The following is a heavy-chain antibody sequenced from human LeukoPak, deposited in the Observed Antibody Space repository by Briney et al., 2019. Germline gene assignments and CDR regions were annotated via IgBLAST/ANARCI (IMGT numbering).Heavy chain of an antibody. D-gene: IGHD3-22*01. Sequence: RGESLKISCKGSGYSSTSYWIGWVRQLPGKGLEWMGIIYPGDSDTRYSPSFQGQVTISADKSISTAYLQWSSLKASDTAMYYCARGSDYYDSSGYLTNWFDPWGQGTLVTVSS. CDR3: ARGSDYYDSSGYLTNWFDP. J-gene: IGHJ5*02. CDR1: GYSSTSYW. CDR2: IYPGDSDT. V-gene: IGHV5-51*01.